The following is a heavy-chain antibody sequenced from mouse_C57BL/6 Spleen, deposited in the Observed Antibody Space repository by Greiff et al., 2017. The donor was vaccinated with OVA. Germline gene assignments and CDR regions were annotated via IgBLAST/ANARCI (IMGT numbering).Heavy chain of an antibody. J-gene: IGHJ2*01. CDR1: GYTFTIYG. V-gene: IGHV1-81*01. CDR2: IYPRSGNT. D-gene: IGHD1-1*01. CDR3: ATTVVTPYFDY. Sequence: HVLLQQSGAELARPGASVKLSCKASGYTFTIYGISWVKQRTGQGLAWIGEIYPRSGNTFYNEKFKGKATLTADKSSSTAYMELRSLTSEDSAVYFCATTVVTPYFDYGGQGTTLTVSS.